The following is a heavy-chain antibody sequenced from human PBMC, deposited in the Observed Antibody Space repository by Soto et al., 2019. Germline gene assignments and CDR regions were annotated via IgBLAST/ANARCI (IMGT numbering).Heavy chain of an antibody. V-gene: IGHV4-59*01. Sequence: NPSETLSLTCTVSGGSISSYYWSWIRQPPGKGLEWIGYIYYSGSTNYIPSLKSRVTISVDTSKNQFSLKLSSVTAADTAVYYCARNLYDILTGTRLHWFDPWGQGTLVTVSS. CDR2: IYYSGST. CDR1: GGSISSYY. J-gene: IGHJ5*02. CDR3: ARNLYDILTGTRLHWFDP. D-gene: IGHD3-9*01.